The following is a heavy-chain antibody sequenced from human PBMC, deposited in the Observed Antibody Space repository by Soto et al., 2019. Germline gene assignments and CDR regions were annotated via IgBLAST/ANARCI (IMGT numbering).Heavy chain of an antibody. CDR2: ISPHNRNT. V-gene: IGHV1-18*01. J-gene: IGHJ4*02. CDR1: GYTFGHFY. D-gene: IGHD3-9*01. Sequence: QVHLVQSGVEVKTPGASVKVACQASGYTFGHFYITWVRQAPGQGLEWMGAISPHNRNTNYAEKFRGRVTKTTDTSTTTPYMELRSLRSDDTAVYYCARDEGGYDILTGYYKAHHFDQWGQGALVTVSS. CDR3: ARDEGGYDILTGYYKAHHFDQ.